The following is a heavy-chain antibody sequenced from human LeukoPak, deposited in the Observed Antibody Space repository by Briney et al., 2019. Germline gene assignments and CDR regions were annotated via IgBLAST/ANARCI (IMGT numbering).Heavy chain of an antibody. J-gene: IGHJ4*02. CDR3: ARDSWCSSDY. Sequence: AGGSLRLSCAASGFTFSSYWMSWVRQAPGKGLEWVANIKQDGSEKYYVDSVKGRFIISRDNARNSLYLQMNSLRAEDTAMYYCARDSWCSSDYWGQGTLVTVSS. D-gene: IGHD6-13*01. CDR2: IKQDGSEK. CDR1: GFTFSSYW. V-gene: IGHV3-7*04.